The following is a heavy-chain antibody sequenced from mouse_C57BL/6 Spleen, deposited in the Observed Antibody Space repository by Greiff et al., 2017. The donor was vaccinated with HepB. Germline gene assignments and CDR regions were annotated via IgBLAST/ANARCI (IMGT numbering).Heavy chain of an antibody. CDR2: ISYDGSN. V-gene: IGHV3-6*01. CDR1: GYSIPSGYY. D-gene: IGHD2-2*01. J-gene: IGHJ2*01. CDR3: ARDEGYGYDDY. Sequence: EVQLVESGPGLVKPSPSLSLSCSVTGYSIPSGYYWNWIRQFPGNKLEWMGYISYDGSNNYNPSLKNRISITRDTSKNQFFLKLKSVTTEDTATDYCARDEGYGYDDYWGQGTTLTVSS.